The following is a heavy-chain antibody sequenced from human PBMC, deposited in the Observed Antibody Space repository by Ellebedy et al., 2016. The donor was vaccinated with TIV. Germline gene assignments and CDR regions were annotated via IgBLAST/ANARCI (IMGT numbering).Heavy chain of an antibody. Sequence: GESLKISXAASGFTFSSYGMHWVRQAPGKGLEWVANIKQDGSEKYYVDSVKGRFTISRDNAKNSLYLQMNSLRAEDTAVYYCARVGPWDWGQGTLVTVSS. CDR2: IKQDGSEK. V-gene: IGHV3-7*01. J-gene: IGHJ4*02. CDR3: ARVGPWD. D-gene: IGHD7-27*01. CDR1: GFTFSSYG.